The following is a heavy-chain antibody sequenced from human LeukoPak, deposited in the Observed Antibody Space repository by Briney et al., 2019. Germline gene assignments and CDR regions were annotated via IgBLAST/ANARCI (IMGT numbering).Heavy chain of an antibody. CDR2: IYYSGST. V-gene: IGHV4-59*08. CDR1: GGSFSGYY. J-gene: IGHJ4*02. Sequence: SETQSLTCAVYGGSFSGYYWSWIRQPPGKGLEWIGYIYYSGSTNYNPSLKSRVTISVDTSKNQFSLKLSSVTAADTAVYYCARGPGEDFDYWGQGTLVTVSS. D-gene: IGHD7-27*01. CDR3: ARGPGEDFDY.